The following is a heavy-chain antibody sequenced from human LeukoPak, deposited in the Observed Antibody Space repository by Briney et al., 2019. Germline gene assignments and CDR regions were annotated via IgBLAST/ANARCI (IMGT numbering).Heavy chain of an antibody. V-gene: IGHV4-61*01. CDR2: IYYSGST. CDR3: ARSGDFWYFDL. D-gene: IGHD2-21*01. Sequence: SETLSLTCTVSGGSVSSGSYYWSWIRQPPGKGLGWVGYIYYSGSTNYNPSLKSRVTISVDTSKIQFSLRLSSVTPADTAVYYCARSGDFWYFDLWGRGTLVTVSS. J-gene: IGHJ2*01. CDR1: GGSVSSGSYY.